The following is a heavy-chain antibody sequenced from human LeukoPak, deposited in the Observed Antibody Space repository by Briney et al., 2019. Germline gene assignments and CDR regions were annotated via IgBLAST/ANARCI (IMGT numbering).Heavy chain of an antibody. V-gene: IGHV3-15*07. Sequence: PGGSLRLSCTASGFTFSSYAMNWVRQAPGKGLEWVGRIKRKSDGGTIDYAAPVEGRFAISRDDSKNTLYLQMSSLKTVDTAVYYCTTRRLDYGADSDYYYGMDVWGQGTTVTVSS. J-gene: IGHJ6*02. CDR1: GFTFSSYA. CDR3: TTRRLDYGADSDYYYGMDV. CDR2: IKRKSDGGTI. D-gene: IGHD4-23*01.